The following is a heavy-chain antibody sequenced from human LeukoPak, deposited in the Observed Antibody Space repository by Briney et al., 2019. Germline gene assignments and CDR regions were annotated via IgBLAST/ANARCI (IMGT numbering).Heavy chain of an antibody. J-gene: IGHJ6*03. V-gene: IGHV1-18*01. Sequence: ASVKVSCKASGYTFTSYGISWVRQAPGQGLEWMGWISAYNGNTNYAQKLQGRVTMTTDTSTSTAYMELRSLRSDDTAVYYCARNRREGGSGNRYMDVWGKGTTVTISS. CDR3: ARNRREGGSGNRYMDV. D-gene: IGHD3-10*01. CDR2: ISAYNGNT. CDR1: GYTFTSYG.